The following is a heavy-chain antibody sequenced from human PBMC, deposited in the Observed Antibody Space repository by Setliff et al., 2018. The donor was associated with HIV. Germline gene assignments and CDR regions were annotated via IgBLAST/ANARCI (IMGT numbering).Heavy chain of an antibody. Sequence: ASVKVSCKASGYTFTTYGFNWVRQAPGQGLEWMGWINPNNGASNYAQRFQGRVTMTRDTSISTAYMELSMLRSDDTAVYYCAKDHGPPDSNFWIDPLYMDVWGKGTTVTVSS. J-gene: IGHJ6*03. CDR1: GYTFTTYG. V-gene: IGHV1-2*02. CDR3: AKDHGPPDSNFWIDPLYMDV. D-gene: IGHD3-3*01. CDR2: INPNNGAS.